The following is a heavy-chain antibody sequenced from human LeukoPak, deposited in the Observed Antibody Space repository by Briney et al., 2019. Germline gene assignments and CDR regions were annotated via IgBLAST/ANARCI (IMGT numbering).Heavy chain of an antibody. J-gene: IGHJ2*01. CDR3: ARGLQDWYFDL. D-gene: IGHD5-24*01. V-gene: IGHV4-34*01. Sequence: SETLSLTCAVYGGSFSGYYWSWIRRPPGKGLEWIGEINHSGSTNYNPSLKSRVTISVDTSKNQFSLKLSSVTAADTAVYYCARGLQDWYFDLWGRGTLVTVSS. CDR1: GGSFSGYY. CDR2: INHSGST.